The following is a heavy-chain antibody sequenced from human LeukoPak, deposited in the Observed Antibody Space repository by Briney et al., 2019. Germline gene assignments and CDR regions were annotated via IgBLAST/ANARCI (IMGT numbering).Heavy chain of an antibody. CDR1: GFTLSSYW. J-gene: IGHJ4*02. CDR3: ARDSQGFVILNY. CDR2: INGDGSTT. Sequence: GGSLRLSCAAPGFTLSSYWMHWVRQAPGKGLVWVSRINGDGSTTSYADSVKGRFTIPRDNAKNTLYLQMNSLRAEDTAVYYCARDSQGFVILNYWGQGTQVTVSS. D-gene: IGHD2-21*01. V-gene: IGHV3-74*01.